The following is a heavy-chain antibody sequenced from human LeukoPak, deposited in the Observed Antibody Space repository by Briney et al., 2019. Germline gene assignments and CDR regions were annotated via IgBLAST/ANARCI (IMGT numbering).Heavy chain of an antibody. Sequence: SETLSLTCAVSGGSISSNNWWGWVRQPPGKGLEWIGEIYHSGSPNYNPSLKSRVTIPVDKSRNHFSLNLSYVTAADTAVYYCARVNINNWHSCDYWGQGTLVTVSS. V-gene: IGHV4-4*02. CDR1: GGSISSNNW. D-gene: IGHD1-1*01. CDR3: ARVNINNWHSCDY. CDR2: IYHSGSP. J-gene: IGHJ4*02.